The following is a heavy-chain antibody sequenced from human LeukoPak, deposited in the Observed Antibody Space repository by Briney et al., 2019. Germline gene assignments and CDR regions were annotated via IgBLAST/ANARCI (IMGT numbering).Heavy chain of an antibody. D-gene: IGHD2-2*01. V-gene: IGHV1-69*05. CDR1: GGTFSSYA. CDR2: LIANFGTA. CDR3: AIHSCSSTSCYFGAPFDP. Sequence: GASVKVSCKAAGGTFSSYAMSWVRLAPGQGLEWLGVLIANFGTANYAQKFHGEVTITTDESTSQAYKELSSLRDEDTAVYYCAIHSCSSTSCYFGAPFDPWGQGTLVTVSS. J-gene: IGHJ5*02.